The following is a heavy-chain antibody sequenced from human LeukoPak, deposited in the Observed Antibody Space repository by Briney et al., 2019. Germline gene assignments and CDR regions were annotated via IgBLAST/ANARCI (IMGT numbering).Heavy chain of an antibody. V-gene: IGHV1-18*01. CDR2: ISPENGDT. Sequence: ASVKVSCKASGGTFSSYAISWVRQAPGQGLEWMGWISPENGDTNYAQNFQDRVTMTTDTSTNTAYMELRNLTSDDTAVYFCARVFGYYFFYMDVWGEGTTVIISS. J-gene: IGHJ6*03. CDR3: ARVFGYYFFYMDV. CDR1: GGTFSSYA. D-gene: IGHD3-3*01.